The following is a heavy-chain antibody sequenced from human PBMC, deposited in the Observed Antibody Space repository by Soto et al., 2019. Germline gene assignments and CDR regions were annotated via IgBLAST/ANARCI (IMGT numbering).Heavy chain of an antibody. Sequence: SETLSLTCNVSGQSISSGGYYWSWLRHHPGKGLEWIGYIYYSGTTNYNTSLKSRVTISIDTSKSQFSLELSSVTAADTAVYFCARVPSVPRPYYFDYWGQGTLVTVSS. V-gene: IGHV4-61*08. J-gene: IGHJ4*02. CDR1: GQSISSGGYY. CDR2: IYYSGTT. CDR3: ARVPSVPRPYYFDY.